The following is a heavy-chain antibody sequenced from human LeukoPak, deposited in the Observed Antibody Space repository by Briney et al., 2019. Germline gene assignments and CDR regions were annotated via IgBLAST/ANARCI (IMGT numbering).Heavy chain of an antibody. J-gene: IGHJ6*03. Sequence: GASVKVSCKASGGTFSSYAISWVRQAPGQGLEWMGGIIPILGAANYAQKFQGRVTITTDESTSTAYMELSSLRSEDTAVYYCARGYCSGGSCYSRYYYYYMDVWGKGTTVTVSS. D-gene: IGHD2-15*01. CDR2: IIPILGAA. CDR1: GGTFSSYA. V-gene: IGHV1-69*05. CDR3: ARGYCSGGSCYSRYYYYYMDV.